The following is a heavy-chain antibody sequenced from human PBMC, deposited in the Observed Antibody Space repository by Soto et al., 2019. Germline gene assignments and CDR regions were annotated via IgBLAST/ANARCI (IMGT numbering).Heavy chain of an antibody. D-gene: IGHD3-22*01. J-gene: IGHJ4*02. Sequence: SVKVSCKASGGTFSSYAISWVRQAPGQGLEWMGGIIPIFGTANYAQKFQGRVTITADETTSTAYMELSSLRSEDTAVYYCASNYYDSSGYDPYWGQGTLVTVSS. CDR1: GGTFSSYA. CDR2: IIPIFGTA. CDR3: ASNYYDSSGYDPY. V-gene: IGHV1-69*13.